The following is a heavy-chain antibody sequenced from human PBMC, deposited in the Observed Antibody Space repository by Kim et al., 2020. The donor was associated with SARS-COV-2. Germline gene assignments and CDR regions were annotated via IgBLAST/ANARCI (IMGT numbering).Heavy chain of an antibody. D-gene: IGHD1-20*01. J-gene: IGHJ4*02. CDR1: GGSFSGYY. Sequence: SETLSLTCAVYGGSFSGYYWSWIRQPPGKGLEWIGEINHSGSTNYNPSLKSRVTISVDTSKNQFSLKLSSVTAADTAVYYCARRPPITGTTYGQMGFDYWGQGTLVTVSS. CDR3: ARRPPITGTTYGQMGFDY. CDR2: INHSGST. V-gene: IGHV4-34*01.